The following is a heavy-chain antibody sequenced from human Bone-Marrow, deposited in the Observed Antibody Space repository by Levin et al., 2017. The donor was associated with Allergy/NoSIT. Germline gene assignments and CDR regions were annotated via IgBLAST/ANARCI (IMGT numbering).Heavy chain of an antibody. J-gene: IGHJ6*03. CDR1: GGSFSGYY. CDR2: INHSGST. D-gene: IGHD2-2*01. Sequence: SETLSLTCAVYGGSFSGYYWSWIRQPPGQGLEWIGEINHSGSTNYNPSLTSRVTISVDTSKNQFSLKLSSVTAAATAVYSCGRGRPRAAAHTPTGYYEEHNRDVWGKGTTVTVS. CDR3: GRGRPRAAAHTPTGYYEEHNRDV. V-gene: IGHV4-34*01.